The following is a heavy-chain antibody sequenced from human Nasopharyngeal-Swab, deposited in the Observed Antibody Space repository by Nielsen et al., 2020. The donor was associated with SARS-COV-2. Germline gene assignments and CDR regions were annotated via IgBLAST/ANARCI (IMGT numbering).Heavy chain of an antibody. CDR3: ARQDRSGWYVDY. CDR2: ISAYNGDT. CDR1: GYSFNNYA. D-gene: IGHD6-19*01. Sequence: ASVKVSCKASGYSFNNYAITWVRQAPGHGLEWLGWISAYNGDTDHAQRLQGRVTMTTETSTSTAYMELRSLRSDDTAVYYCARQDRSGWYVDYWGQGTPVTVSS. V-gene: IGHV1-18*01. J-gene: IGHJ4*02.